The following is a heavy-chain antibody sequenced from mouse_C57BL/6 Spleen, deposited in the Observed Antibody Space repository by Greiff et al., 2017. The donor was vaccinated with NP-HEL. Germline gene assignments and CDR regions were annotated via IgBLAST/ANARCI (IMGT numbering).Heavy chain of an antibody. D-gene: IGHD1-1*01. V-gene: IGHV1-39*01. J-gene: IGHJ3*01. CDR1: GYSFTDYN. Sequence: EVHLVESGPELVKPGASVKISCKASGYSFTDYNMNWVKQSNGKSLEWIGVINPNYGTPSYNPKFKGKATLTVDKSSSTAYMQLNSLTSEDSAVYYCASPYYYGSSYGFAYWGQGTLVTVSA. CDR2: INPNYGTP. CDR3: ASPYYYGSSYGFAY.